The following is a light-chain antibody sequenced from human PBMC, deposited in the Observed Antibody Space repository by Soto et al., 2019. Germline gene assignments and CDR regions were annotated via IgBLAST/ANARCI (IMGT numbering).Light chain of an antibody. CDR3: AAWDDSLNQWV. V-gene: IGLV1-44*01. CDR2: INI. CDR1: SSNIGNNL. J-gene: IGLJ3*02. Sequence: QSVLTQPPSASGTPGQRVTISCSGSSSNIGNNLVNWYQQFPGTAPKLLIFINIQRPSGVPDRFSGSKSGTSASLAISGLQSEDEADYYCAAWDDSLNQWVFGGGTKVTVL.